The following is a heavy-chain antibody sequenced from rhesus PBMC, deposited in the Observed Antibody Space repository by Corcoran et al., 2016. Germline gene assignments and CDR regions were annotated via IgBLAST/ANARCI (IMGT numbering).Heavy chain of an antibody. D-gene: IGHD3-16*01. V-gene: IGHV4-73*01. Sequence: QVKLQQWGEGLAKPSETLSLFCAVYGGSIRDYYSWTWIRQAPGKGLEWIGSIDGRKATTKYNTSLKNRVTISKDTPKNQFSLKLKSVTAADTAVYYCARGSWYYGSSSFDLWGPGTPITIYS. CDR3: ARGSWYYGSSSFDL. CDR1: GGSIRDYYS. CDR2: IDGRKATT. J-gene: IGHJ2*01.